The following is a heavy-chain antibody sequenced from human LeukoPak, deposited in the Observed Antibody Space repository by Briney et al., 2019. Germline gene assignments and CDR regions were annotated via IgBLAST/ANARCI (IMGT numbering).Heavy chain of an antibody. J-gene: IGHJ4*02. D-gene: IGHD2-2*01. CDR3: TTGLVVPGRVFDY. V-gene: IGHV3-20*04. Sequence: GGSLRLSCAASGFTFDDYGMSWVRQAPGKGLEWVSGINWNGGSTGYADSVKGRFTISRDNAKNSLYLQMNSLKTEDTAVYYCTTGLVVPGRVFDYWGQGTLVTVSS. CDR1: GFTFDDYG. CDR2: INWNGGST.